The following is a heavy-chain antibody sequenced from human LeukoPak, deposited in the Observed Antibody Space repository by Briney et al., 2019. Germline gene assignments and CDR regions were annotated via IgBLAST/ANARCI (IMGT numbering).Heavy chain of an antibody. CDR2: ISDSASNT. Sequence: GGSLRLSCPASGFTFSNYAMSWVRQAPGRGLEWVSGISDSASNTYYADSVKGRFTIARDNSKNPLYLQMNSLRAEDTAVYYCAKGIGCSGYYPFDYWGRGTLVTVSP. V-gene: IGHV3-23*01. D-gene: IGHD3-22*01. J-gene: IGHJ4*02. CDR3: AKGIGCSGYYPFDY. CDR1: GFTFSNYA.